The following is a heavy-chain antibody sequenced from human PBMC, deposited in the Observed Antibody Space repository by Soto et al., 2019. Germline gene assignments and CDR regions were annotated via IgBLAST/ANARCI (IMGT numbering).Heavy chain of an antibody. CDR1: GGSISSSSYY. D-gene: IGHD3-3*01. CDR3: ARPSGYYYSGNDV. CDR2: ISYSGST. J-gene: IGHJ6*01. Sequence: LSPTLSLTCTVSGGSISSSSYYWGWIRQPPGKGLEWIGSISYSGSTYYNPSLKSRVTISVETSKNQFSIKLISVTAGDTAVYYCARPSGYYYSGNDV. V-gene: IGHV4-39*01.